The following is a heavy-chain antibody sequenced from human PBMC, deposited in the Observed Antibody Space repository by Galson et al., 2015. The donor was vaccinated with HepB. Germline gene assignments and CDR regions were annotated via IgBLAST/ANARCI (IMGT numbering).Heavy chain of an antibody. CDR1: GDSITSHY. CDR2: INYNGRT. J-gene: IGHJ4*02. D-gene: IGHD2-15*01. CDR3: TSLKTPSATRSYFDN. Sequence: LSLTCTVSGDSITSHYWSWIRQSPAKGLEFVGYINYNGRTNYNPFLESRVTMSLDTSKNKVSLNLKSVTTADTAVYYCTSLKTPSATRSYFDNWGQGTLVTVSS. V-gene: IGHV4-59*11.